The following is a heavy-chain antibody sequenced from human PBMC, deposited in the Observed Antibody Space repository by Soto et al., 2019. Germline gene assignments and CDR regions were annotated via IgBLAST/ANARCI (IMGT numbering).Heavy chain of an antibody. Sequence: QVQLVQSGAEVKKPGASVTVSCKASGYTFTTYGVSWMRQAPGQGLEWLGWINGYNGNAKYAENLQGRVSMTTDTSTSTAYMELRSLRSADTAVYYCARMGDVPYYYYGMDVWGQGTTVTVSS. J-gene: IGHJ6*02. D-gene: IGHD3-16*01. CDR2: INGYNGNA. CDR3: ARMGDVPYYYYGMDV. V-gene: IGHV1-18*01. CDR1: GYTFTTYG.